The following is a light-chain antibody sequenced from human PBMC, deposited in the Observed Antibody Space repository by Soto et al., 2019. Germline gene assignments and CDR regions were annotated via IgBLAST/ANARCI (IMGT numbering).Light chain of an antibody. CDR3: QQLRDYPLT. CDR1: QGINNF. CDR2: RAS. J-gene: IGKJ4*01. Sequence: IQVTQSPSSLSASIGDRVTITCRASQGINNFLTWYQQKPGNAPELLIFRASILQSGVPSRFSGSGSGTEFTLTISSLQPEDFATYYCQQLRDYPLTFGGGTKVEI. V-gene: IGKV1-9*01.